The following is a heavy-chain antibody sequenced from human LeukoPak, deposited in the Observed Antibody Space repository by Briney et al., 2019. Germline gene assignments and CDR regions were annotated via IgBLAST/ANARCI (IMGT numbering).Heavy chain of an antibody. Sequence: PGGSLRLPCAASGFTFSSYAMHWVRQAPGKGLEWVAVISYDGSNKYYADSVKGRFTISRDNSKNTLYLQMNSLRAEDTAVYYCASLYGSGSYSTPDYFDYWGQGTLVTVSS. CDR3: ASLYGSGSYSTPDYFDY. CDR2: ISYDGSNK. J-gene: IGHJ4*02. CDR1: GFTFSSYA. D-gene: IGHD3-10*01. V-gene: IGHV3-30*04.